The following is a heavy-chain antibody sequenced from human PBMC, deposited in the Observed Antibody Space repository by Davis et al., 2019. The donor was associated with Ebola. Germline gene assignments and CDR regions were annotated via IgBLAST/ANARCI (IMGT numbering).Heavy chain of an antibody. CDR3: ARDRASYYYGSGTYYYGMDV. V-gene: IGHV4-59*01. CDR2: IYYSGST. D-gene: IGHD3-10*01. Sequence: SETLSLTCTVSGGSISSYYWSWIRQPPGKGLEWIGYIYYSGSTNYNPSLKSRVTISVDTSKNQFSLKLSSVTAADTAVYYCARDRASYYYGSGTYYYGMDVWGQGTTVTVSS. J-gene: IGHJ6*02. CDR1: GGSISSYY.